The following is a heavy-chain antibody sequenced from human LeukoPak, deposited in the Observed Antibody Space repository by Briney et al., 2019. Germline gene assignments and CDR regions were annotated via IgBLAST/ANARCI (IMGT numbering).Heavy chain of an antibody. V-gene: IGHV1-69*05. D-gene: IGHD1-26*01. J-gene: IGHJ4*02. CDR2: IIPIFGTA. CDR3: ARGRLLSGSYQYYFDY. Sequence: GSSVKVSCKASGGTFSSYAISWVRQAPGQGLEWMGGIIPIFGTANYAQKFQGRVTITTDESTSTAYMELSSLRSEDTAVYYCARGRLLSGSYQYYFDYWGQGTLVTVSS. CDR1: GGTFSSYA.